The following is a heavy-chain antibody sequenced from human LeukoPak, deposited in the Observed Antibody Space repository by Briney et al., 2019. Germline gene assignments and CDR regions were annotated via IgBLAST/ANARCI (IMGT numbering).Heavy chain of an antibody. Sequence: ASVKVSCKASGYTFTSYGISWVRQAPGQGLEWMGWISPYNGNTNYAQKLQGRVTMTTDTSTSTAYMELRSLRSDDTAVYYCARYFVGYSGYDWRGVFDYWGQGTLVPVSS. J-gene: IGHJ4*02. CDR3: ARYFVGYSGYDWRGVFDY. D-gene: IGHD5-12*01. V-gene: IGHV1-18*01. CDR1: GYTFTSYG. CDR2: ISPYNGNT.